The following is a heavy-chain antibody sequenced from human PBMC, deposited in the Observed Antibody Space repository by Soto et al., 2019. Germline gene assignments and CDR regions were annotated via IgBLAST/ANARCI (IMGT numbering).Heavy chain of an antibody. V-gene: IGHV4-59*01. Sequence: SGPLSLTCTVSGGSISPYYWSWIRQPPGKALEWIGFIYYSGSTHYSPSLESRVTISVDTSKNQFSLKLTSVTAADTAVYFCARDRSTGTPQGYYYGMDGWGQGTTVTV. CDR1: GGSISPYY. D-gene: IGHD1-1*01. CDR3: ARDRSTGTPQGYYYGMDG. CDR2: IYYSGST. J-gene: IGHJ6*02.